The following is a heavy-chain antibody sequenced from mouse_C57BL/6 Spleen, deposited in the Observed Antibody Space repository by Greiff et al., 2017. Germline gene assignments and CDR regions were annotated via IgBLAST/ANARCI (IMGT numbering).Heavy chain of an antibody. CDR1: GYTFTSYW. CDR3: ARWVDYYLTWFAY. Sequence: VQLQQPGAELVKPGASVKMSCKASGYTFTSYWITWVKQRPGQGLEWIGDIYPGSGSTNYHEKFKSKATLTVDTSSSTAYMQLSSLTSEDSAVYYCARWVDYYLTWFAYWGQGTLVTFSA. J-gene: IGHJ3*01. CDR2: IYPGSGST. V-gene: IGHV1-55*01. D-gene: IGHD1-1*01.